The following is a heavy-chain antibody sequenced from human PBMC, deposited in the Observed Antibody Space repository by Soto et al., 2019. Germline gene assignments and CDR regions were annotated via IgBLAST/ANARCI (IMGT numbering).Heavy chain of an antibody. CDR3: ARGATVTQYDY. CDR1: GVSVSSGSFY. Sequence: SETLSLTCTVSGVSVSSGSFYWAWIRQPPGKGLEWIGFGSYSGTTSYKPSLKSRVTISVDTSRSQISLKVTSLTAADTAVYYCARGATVTQYDYWGHGTLVTVSS. CDR2: GSYSGTT. V-gene: IGHV4-61*01. D-gene: IGHD4-17*01. J-gene: IGHJ4*01.